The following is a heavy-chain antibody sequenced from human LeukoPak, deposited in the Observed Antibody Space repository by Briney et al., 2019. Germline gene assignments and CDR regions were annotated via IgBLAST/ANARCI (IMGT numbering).Heavy chain of an antibody. V-gene: IGHV4-34*01. CDR1: DGLFSGYY. D-gene: IGHD3-10*01. CDR3: ARGRTGTYYYGSGSYSKSPYFYYGMDV. Sequence: SETLSLTRGVNDGLFSGYYWSWIRHPPGKGLEWIGQINHIGTTNYHPSLESRVTLSVDTSKNQFSLKLSSVTAADTAVYFCARGRTGTYYYGSGSYSKSPYFYYGMDVWGQGTTVTVSS. CDR2: INHIGTT. J-gene: IGHJ6*02.